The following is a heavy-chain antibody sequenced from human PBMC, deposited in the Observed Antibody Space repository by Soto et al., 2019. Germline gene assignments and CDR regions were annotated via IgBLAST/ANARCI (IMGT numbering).Heavy chain of an antibody. CDR3: AKGGLSYCAYTDFDY. V-gene: IGHV3-23*01. CDR1: GFTFSSYA. CDR2: ISGSGGST. J-gene: IGHJ4*02. Sequence: EVQLLESGGGLVQPGGSLRLSCAASGFTFSSYAMSWVRQAPGKGLEWVSAISGSGGSTYYADSVKGRFTISRDNSKNTLYLQMNSLRAEDTAVYYGAKGGLSYCAYTDFDYWGQGTLVTVSS. D-gene: IGHD2-8*01.